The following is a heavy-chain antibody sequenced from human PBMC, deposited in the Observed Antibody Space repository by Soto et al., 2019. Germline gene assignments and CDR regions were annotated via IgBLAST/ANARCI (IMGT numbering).Heavy chain of an antibody. Sequence: SETLSLTCTVSGGSISSSSYYWGWIRQPPGKGLEWIGSIYYSGSTYYNSSLKCRVTISVDTSKNQFSLKLSSVTAADTAVYYCAGSSSRRMGDYFDYWGQGTLVTVS. V-gene: IGHV4-39*01. J-gene: IGHJ4*02. CDR2: IYYSGST. D-gene: IGHD6-13*01. CDR1: GGSISSSSYY. CDR3: AGSSSRRMGDYFDY.